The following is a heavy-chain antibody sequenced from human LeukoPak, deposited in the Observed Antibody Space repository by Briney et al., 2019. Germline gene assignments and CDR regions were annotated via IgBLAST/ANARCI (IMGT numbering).Heavy chain of an antibody. CDR2: IYHSGST. CDR3: ARSAFDI. J-gene: IGHJ3*02. V-gene: IGHV4-38-2*02. Sequence: SETLSLTCTVSGYSISSGYYWGWIRQPPGKGLEWIGSIYHSGSTYYNPSLKSRVTISVDTSKNQFSLKLSSVTAADTAVYYCARSAFDIWGQGTMVTVS. CDR1: GYSISSGYY.